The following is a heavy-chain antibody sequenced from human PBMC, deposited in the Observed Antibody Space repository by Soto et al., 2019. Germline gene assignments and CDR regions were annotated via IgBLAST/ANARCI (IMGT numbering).Heavy chain of an antibody. CDR2: VNPNSGGT. CDR3: ASSFDYYDSSGYYSYAFDI. J-gene: IGHJ3*02. CDR1: GYTFTGYY. V-gene: IGHV1-2*02. Sequence: ASVKVSCKASGYTFTGYYMHWVRQAPGQGLEWMGWVNPNSGGTNYAQKFQGRVTMTRDTSISTAYMELSRLRSDDTAVYYCASSFDYYDSSGYYSYAFDIWGQGTMVTVSS. D-gene: IGHD3-22*01.